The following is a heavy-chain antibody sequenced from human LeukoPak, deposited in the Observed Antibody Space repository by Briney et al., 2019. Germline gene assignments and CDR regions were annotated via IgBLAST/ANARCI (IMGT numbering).Heavy chain of an antibody. D-gene: IGHD2-2*01. CDR3: AKHATEGGSSSTSSWDY. J-gene: IGHJ4*02. V-gene: IGHV3-23*01. CDR2: ITGSGGTT. Sequence: GGSLRLSCAASGFTFSTYAMSWVCQAPGKGLNWVSPITGSGGTTYYADSVKGRFTISRDNSKNTLFLQMHSLRAEDTAIYYCAKHATEGGSSSTSSWDYWGQGTLVTVSS. CDR1: GFTFSTYA.